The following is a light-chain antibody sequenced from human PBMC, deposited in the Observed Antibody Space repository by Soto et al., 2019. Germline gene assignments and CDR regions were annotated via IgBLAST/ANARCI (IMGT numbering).Light chain of an antibody. V-gene: IGKV1-9*01. Sequence: DIQLTQSPSFLSASVGDRVTITCRASQGINSFLAWYQQKPGKAPNLLIYGASTLQSGVPSRFSGSGSGTEFTLTISSLQPEDFATYYCQRLNSFPWTFGQGTKVEI. CDR3: QRLNSFPWT. CDR1: QGINSF. J-gene: IGKJ1*01. CDR2: GAS.